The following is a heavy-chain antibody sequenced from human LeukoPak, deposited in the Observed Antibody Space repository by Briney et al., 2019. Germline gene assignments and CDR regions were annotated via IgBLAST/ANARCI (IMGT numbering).Heavy chain of an antibody. Sequence: PSETLSLTCTVSGGSISSGSYYWSWIRQPAGKGLEWIGRIYTSGSTNYNPSLKSRVTISVDTSKNQFSLKLSSVTAADTAVYYCARIVVTETTGDYWGQGTLLTVSS. CDR3: ARIVVTETTGDY. J-gene: IGHJ4*02. D-gene: IGHD1-20*01. CDR1: GGSISSGSYY. V-gene: IGHV4-61*02. CDR2: IYTSGST.